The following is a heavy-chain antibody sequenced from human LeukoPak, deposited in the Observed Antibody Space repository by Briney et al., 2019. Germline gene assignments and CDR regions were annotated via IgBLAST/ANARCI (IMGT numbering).Heavy chain of an antibody. V-gene: IGHV3-21*01. J-gene: IGHJ4*02. CDR3: AREVSSGWYPFDY. CDR1: GFTVSSNS. D-gene: IGHD6-19*01. Sequence: GGSLRLSCTVSGFTVSSNSMNWVRQAPGKGLEWVSSISSSSSYIYYADSVKGRFTISRDNAKNSLYLQMNSLRAEDTAVYYCAREVSSGWYPFDYWGQGTLVTVSS. CDR2: ISSSSSYI.